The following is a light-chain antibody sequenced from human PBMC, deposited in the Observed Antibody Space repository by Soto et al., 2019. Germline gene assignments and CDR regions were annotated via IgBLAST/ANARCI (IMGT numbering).Light chain of an antibody. J-gene: IGLJ2*01. CDR2: EVS. CDR3: SSYAGSNNVV. Sequence: QSVLTQPPSASGSPGQSVTISCTGTSSDVGGYNYVSWYQQHPGKAPKLMIYEVSQRPSGVPDRFSGSKSGNTASLTVSGLQTEEEADYFCSSYAGSNNVVFGGGTKLTVL. CDR1: SSDVGGYNY. V-gene: IGLV2-8*01.